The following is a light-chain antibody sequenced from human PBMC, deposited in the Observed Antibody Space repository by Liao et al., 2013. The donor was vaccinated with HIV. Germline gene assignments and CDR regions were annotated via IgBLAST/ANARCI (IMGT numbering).Light chain of an antibody. J-gene: IGLJ2*01. CDR3: QAWDSSTGDVA. Sequence: SYELTQPPSVSVSPGETASIICSGDKLGDKYVCWYQQRTGQSPILIIYQDMKRPSGIPERFSGSSSGNTATLTISGTQGMDEADYYCQAWDSSTGDVAFGGGTKLTVL. V-gene: IGLV3-1*01. CDR2: QDM. CDR1: KLGDKY.